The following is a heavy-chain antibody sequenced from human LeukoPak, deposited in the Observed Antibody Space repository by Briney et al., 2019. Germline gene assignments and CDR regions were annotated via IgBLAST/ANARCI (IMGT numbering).Heavy chain of an antibody. V-gene: IGHV3-72*01. CDR1: GFTLSDHY. J-gene: IGHJ4*02. Sequence: GGSLRLSCGASGFTLSDHYMDWVRQAPGKGLEWVGRSRDKANSYSTEHAASVKGRFTISRDDSKNSLYLQMNSLKTEDTAVYYCAPLSPVDWGQGTLVTVSS. CDR2: SRDKANSYST. CDR3: APLSPVD.